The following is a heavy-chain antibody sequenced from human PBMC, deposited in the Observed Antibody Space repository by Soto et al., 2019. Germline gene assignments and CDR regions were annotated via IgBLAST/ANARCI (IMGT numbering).Heavy chain of an antibody. Sequence: GGSLRLSCAASGFTFSSYGMHWVRQATGKGLEWVSAIGTAGDTYYPGSVKGRFTISRENAKNSLYLQMNSLRAGDTAVYYCARDRSWELRRLEFDPWGQGTLVTVSS. V-gene: IGHV3-13*01. CDR3: ARDRSWELRRLEFDP. CDR2: IGTAGDT. J-gene: IGHJ5*02. D-gene: IGHD1-26*01. CDR1: GFTFSSYG.